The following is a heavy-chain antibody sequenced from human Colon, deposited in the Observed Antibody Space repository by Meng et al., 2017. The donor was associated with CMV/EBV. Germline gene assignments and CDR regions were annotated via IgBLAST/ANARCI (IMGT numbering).Heavy chain of an antibody. Sequence: QVKLVQSGAEVKKPGASVKVSCKTSGYTFSDYHIHGVRQAPGQGLEWMGWINSNSGATDYAQKFQGRFTMTRDTSITTVYMELSSLRSDDTAVYYCARDPSGSRVPFDYWGQGSLVTVSS. D-gene: IGHD1-26*01. CDR1: GYTFSDYH. CDR2: INSNSGAT. V-gene: IGHV1-2*02. J-gene: IGHJ4*02. CDR3: ARDPSGSRVPFDY.